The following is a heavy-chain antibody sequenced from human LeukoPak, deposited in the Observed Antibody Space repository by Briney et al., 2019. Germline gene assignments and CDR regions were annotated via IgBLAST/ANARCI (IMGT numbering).Heavy chain of an antibody. J-gene: IGHJ4*02. D-gene: IGHD5-18*01. CDR3: ARDLGIQLWSPPYYFDY. Sequence: GASVKVSCKTSGYTFTSYGISWVRQAPGQGLEWMGWISAYNGNTNYAQKLQGRVTMTTDTSTSTAYMELRSLRSDDTAVYYCARDLGIQLWSPPYYFDYWGQGTLVTVSS. CDR2: ISAYNGNT. V-gene: IGHV1-18*01. CDR1: GYTFTSYG.